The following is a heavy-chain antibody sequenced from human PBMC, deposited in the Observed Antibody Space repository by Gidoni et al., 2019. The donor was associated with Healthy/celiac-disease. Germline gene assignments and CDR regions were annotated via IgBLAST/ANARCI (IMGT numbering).Heavy chain of an antibody. CDR2: ISGSGGST. CDR1: GFTFSSYA. CDR3: ASTLRPITGTTVDYYYYGMDV. V-gene: IGHV3-23*01. J-gene: IGHJ6*02. Sequence: EVQLLESGGGLVQPGGSLRLSCAASGFTFSSYAMSWVRQAPGKGLEWVSAISGSGGSTYYADSVKGRFTISRDNSKNTLYLQMNSLRAEDTAVYYCASTLRPITGTTVDYYYYGMDVWGQGTTVTVSS. D-gene: IGHD1-20*01.